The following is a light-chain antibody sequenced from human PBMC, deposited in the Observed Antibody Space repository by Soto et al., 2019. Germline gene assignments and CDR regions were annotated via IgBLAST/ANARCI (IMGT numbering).Light chain of an antibody. CDR2: GAS. CDR1: QRVSSSY. V-gene: IGKV3-20*01. Sequence: EIVLTQSPGTLSLSPGERATLSCRARQRVSSSYLAWYQQKPGQAPRILIYGASSRATGIPDRFSGSGSETDFTLTISRLEPEDFAVYYCQQYGSSRWTFGQGNKVEIK. J-gene: IGKJ1*01. CDR3: QQYGSSRWT.